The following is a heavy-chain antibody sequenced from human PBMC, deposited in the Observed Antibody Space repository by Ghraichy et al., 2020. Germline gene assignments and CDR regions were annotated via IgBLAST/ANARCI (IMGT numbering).Heavy chain of an antibody. V-gene: IGHV3-9*01. Sequence: SLRLSCAASGFTFDDYAMHWVRQAPGKGLEWVSGISWNSGSIGYADSVKGRFTISRDNAKNSLYLQMNSLRAEDTALYYCAKVSGSGSYSRAPFDYWGQGTLVTVSS. D-gene: IGHD1-26*01. CDR2: ISWNSGSI. J-gene: IGHJ4*02. CDR3: AKVSGSGSYSRAPFDY. CDR1: GFTFDDYA.